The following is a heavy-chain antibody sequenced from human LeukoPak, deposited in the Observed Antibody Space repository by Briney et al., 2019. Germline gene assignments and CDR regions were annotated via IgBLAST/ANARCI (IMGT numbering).Heavy chain of an antibody. CDR3: ARDRTREWELLVDY. CDR1: GFTFSSYS. CDR2: ISSSSSYI. J-gene: IGHJ4*02. Sequence: PGGSLRLSCAASGFTFSSYSMTWVRQAPGKGLEWVSSISSSSSYIYYADSVKGRFTISRDNAKNSLYLQMNSLRAEDTAVYYCARDRTREWELLVDYWGQGTLVTVSS. D-gene: IGHD1-26*01. V-gene: IGHV3-21*01.